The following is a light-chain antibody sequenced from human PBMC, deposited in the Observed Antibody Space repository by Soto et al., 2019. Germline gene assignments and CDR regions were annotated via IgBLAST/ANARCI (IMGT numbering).Light chain of an antibody. CDR1: QSVSRSY. V-gene: IGKV3-20*01. CDR2: GAS. J-gene: IGKJ4*01. Sequence: EIVLTQSPGTLSLSPGERATLSCRASQSVSRSYLAWYQQKPGQAPRLLIYGASRRATGIPDRFSGSGSGTDFTLTISRLEPEDFAVYYCQQYDNSPLTFGGGNKGEIK. CDR3: QQYDNSPLT.